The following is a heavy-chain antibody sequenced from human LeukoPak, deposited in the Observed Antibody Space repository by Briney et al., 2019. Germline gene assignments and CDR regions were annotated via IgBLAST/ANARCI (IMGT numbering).Heavy chain of an antibody. CDR3: ARGGIVVVNWFDP. CDR1: GGSISSYY. CDR2: IYYSGST. J-gene: IGHJ5*02. D-gene: IGHD3-22*01. Sequence: SETLSLTCTVSGGSISSYYWSWIRQPPGKGLGWIGYIYYSGSTNYNPSLKSRVTISVDTSKNLFSLKLSSVTAADTAVYYCARGGIVVVNWFDPWGQGTLVTVSS. V-gene: IGHV4-59*01.